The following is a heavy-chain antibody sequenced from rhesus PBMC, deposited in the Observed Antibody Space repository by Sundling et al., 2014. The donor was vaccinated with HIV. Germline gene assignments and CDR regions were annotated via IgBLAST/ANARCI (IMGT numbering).Heavy chain of an antibody. V-gene: IGHV3S42*01. D-gene: IGHD6-31*01. CDR3: AKAAGVGFYYFHY. J-gene: IGHJ4*01. CDR1: GFTFYSYG. Sequence: EVQLVETGGGLVQPGGSLKLSCTASGFTFYSYGMSWVRQAPGKGLEWVSAINSGGGGTYYADSVKGRFTISRDDPKNTLSLQMNSLKPEDTAVYYCAKAAGVGFYYFHYWGQGVLVTVSS. CDR2: INSGGGGT.